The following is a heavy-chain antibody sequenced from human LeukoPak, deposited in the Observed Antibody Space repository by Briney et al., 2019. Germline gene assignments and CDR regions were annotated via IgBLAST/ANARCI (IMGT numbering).Heavy chain of an antibody. Sequence: SETLSLTCTVSGGSISSYYWSWIRQPAGKGLEWIGRIYTSGSTNYNPSLKSRVTMSVDTSKNQFSLKLSSVTAADTAVYYCAGARYSSGYDAFDIWGQGTMGTVSS. D-gene: IGHD6-19*01. V-gene: IGHV4-4*07. CDR2: IYTSGST. CDR3: AGARYSSGYDAFDI. CDR1: GGSISSYY. J-gene: IGHJ3*02.